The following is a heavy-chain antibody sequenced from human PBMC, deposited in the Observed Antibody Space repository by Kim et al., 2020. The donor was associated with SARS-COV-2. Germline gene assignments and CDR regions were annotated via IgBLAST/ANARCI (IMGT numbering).Heavy chain of an antibody. V-gene: IGHV4-39*01. Sequence: SETLSLTCTVSGGSISSSSYYWGWIRQPPGKGLEWIGSIYYSGSTYYNPSLKSRVTISVDTSKNQFSLKLSSVTAADTAVYYCARRTAYYYDSSRHLGGGFDYWGQGTLVTVSS. CDR2: IYYSGST. CDR1: GGSISSSSYY. J-gene: IGHJ4*02. D-gene: IGHD3-22*01. CDR3: ARRTAYYYDSSRHLGGGFDY.